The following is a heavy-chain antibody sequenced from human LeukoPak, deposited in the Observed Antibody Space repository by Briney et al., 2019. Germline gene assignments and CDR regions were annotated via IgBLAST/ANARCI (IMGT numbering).Heavy chain of an antibody. D-gene: IGHD5-12*01. CDR2: VNTNTGNP. Sequence: ASVKVSCKASGYTFTSYAMNWVRQAPGQGLEWMGWVNTNTGNPTYAQGFTGRFVFSLDTSVSTAYLQISSLKAEDTAVYYCARDTPYSGYDPDGYWGQGTLVTVSS. CDR3: ARDTPYSGYDPDGY. J-gene: IGHJ4*02. V-gene: IGHV7-4-1*02. CDR1: GYTFTSYA.